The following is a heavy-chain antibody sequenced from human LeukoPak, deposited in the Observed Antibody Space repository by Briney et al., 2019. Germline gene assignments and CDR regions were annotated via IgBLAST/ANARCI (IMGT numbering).Heavy chain of an antibody. CDR1: GGSFSGYY. CDR2: INHSGST. J-gene: IGHJ3*02. Sequence: SETLSLTCAVYGGSFSGYYWSWIRQPPGKGLEWIGEINHSGSTNYNPSLKSRVTISVDTSKNQFSLKLSSVTAADAAVYYCARAYSSGPGIEDAFDIWGQGTMVTVSS. V-gene: IGHV4-34*01. D-gene: IGHD6-19*01. CDR3: ARAYSSGPGIEDAFDI.